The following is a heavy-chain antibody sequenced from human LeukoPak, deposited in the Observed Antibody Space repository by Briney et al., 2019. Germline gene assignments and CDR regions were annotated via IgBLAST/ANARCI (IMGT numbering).Heavy chain of an antibody. CDR3: ARAGGIAVAGSDAFDT. CDR2: INYSGST. D-gene: IGHD6-19*01. J-gene: IGHJ3*02. V-gene: IGHV4-61*01. Sequence: KPSETLSLTCTVSGDFISTGTYYWAWIRQHPGKGLEWIGYINYSGSTNYNPSLKSRVTISVDMSKNQFSLKLSSVTAADTAVYYCARAGGIAVAGSDAFDTWGQGTMVTVSS. CDR1: GDFISTGTYY.